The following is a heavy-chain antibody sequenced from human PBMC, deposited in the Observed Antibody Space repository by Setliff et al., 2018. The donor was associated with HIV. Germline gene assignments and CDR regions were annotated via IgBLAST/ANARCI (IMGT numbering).Heavy chain of an antibody. CDR3: TREIRDGYPRSSN. CDR1: GFTFKNAW. Sequence: GGSLRLSCAASGFTFKNAWMNWVRQAPGKGLEWIGRIKSKTDGGTTDYAAPVKGRFTISRDDSKSTLYLQLTTLRTEDPGFYFCTREIRDGYPRSSNWGQGTLVTSPQ. J-gene: IGHJ4*02. V-gene: IGHV3-15*01. D-gene: IGHD3-10*01. CDR2: IKSKTDGGTT.